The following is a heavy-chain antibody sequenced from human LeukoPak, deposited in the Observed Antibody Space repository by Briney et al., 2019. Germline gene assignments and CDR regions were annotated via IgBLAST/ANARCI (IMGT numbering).Heavy chain of an antibody. V-gene: IGHV3-30-3*01. CDR3: ARDRTIFGVVIAYYFDY. CDR1: GFTFSSYA. Sequence: PGRSPRLSCAASGFTFSSYAMHWVRQAPGKGLGWVAVISYDGSNKYYADSVKGRFTISRDNSKNTLYLQMNSLRAEDTAVYYCARDRTIFGVVIAYYFDYWGQGTLVTVSS. J-gene: IGHJ4*02. CDR2: ISYDGSNK. D-gene: IGHD3-3*01.